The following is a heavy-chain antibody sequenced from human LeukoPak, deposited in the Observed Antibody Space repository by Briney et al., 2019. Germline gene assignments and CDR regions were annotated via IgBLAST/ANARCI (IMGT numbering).Heavy chain of an antibody. CDR1: RFPFSSYW. CDR2: ISYDGSNK. CDR3: AKDRIHCEAYCGGDCYRFDY. J-gene: IGHJ4*02. D-gene: IGHD2-21*02. Sequence: PGGSLRLSCAASRFPFSSYWMHWVRQAPGKGLEWVAVISYDGSNKYYADSVKGRFTISRDNSKNTLYLQMNSLRAEDTAVYYCAKDRIHCEAYCGGDCYRFDYWGQGTLVTVSS. V-gene: IGHV3-30*18.